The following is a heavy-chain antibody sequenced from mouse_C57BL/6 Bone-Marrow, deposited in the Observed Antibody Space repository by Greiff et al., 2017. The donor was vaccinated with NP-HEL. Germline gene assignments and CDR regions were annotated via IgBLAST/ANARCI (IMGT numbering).Heavy chain of an antibody. D-gene: IGHD3-2*02. J-gene: IGHJ3*01. CDR3: ARPRLSAWFAY. CDR1: GFTFSDYG. CDR2: ISSGSSTI. V-gene: IGHV5-17*01. Sequence: EVNLVESGGGLVKPGGSLKLSCAASGFTFSDYGMHWVRQAPEKGLEWVAYISSGSSTIYYADTVKGRFTISRDNAKNTLFLQMTSLRSEDTAMYYCARPRLSAWFAYWGQGTLVTVSA.